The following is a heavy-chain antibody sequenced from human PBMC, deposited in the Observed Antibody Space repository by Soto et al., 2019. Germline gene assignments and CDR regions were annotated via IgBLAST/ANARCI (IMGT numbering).Heavy chain of an antibody. Sequence: VQLMQSGAEVKQPGSSVKVSCKASGGTFSSHSINWVRQAPGQGLEWMGGIITLFGTANYAQNFQGRVTITADQSTSTAYMELNILRSDDTAVYYCAREVGYGDFSAALLDWCQGTLVTVSS. J-gene: IGHJ4*02. V-gene: IGHV1-69*01. CDR3: AREVGYGDFSAALLD. CDR1: GGTFSSHS. D-gene: IGHD4-17*01. CDR2: IITLFGTA.